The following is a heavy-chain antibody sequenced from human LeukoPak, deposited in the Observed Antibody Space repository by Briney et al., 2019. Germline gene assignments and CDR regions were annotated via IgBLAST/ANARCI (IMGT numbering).Heavy chain of an antibody. J-gene: IGHJ6*03. D-gene: IGHD2-2*01. CDR1: GYSISSGSYY. Sequence: SETLSLTCIVSGYSISSGSYYWSWIRQPAGKGLEWIGRIYTSGSTNHNPSLKSRVTISVDTSKNQFSLKLSSVTAADTALYYCARDSLLPSAMGYYYMDVWGKGTTVTVSS. CDR2: IYTSGST. CDR3: ARDSLLPSAMGYYYMDV. V-gene: IGHV4-61*02.